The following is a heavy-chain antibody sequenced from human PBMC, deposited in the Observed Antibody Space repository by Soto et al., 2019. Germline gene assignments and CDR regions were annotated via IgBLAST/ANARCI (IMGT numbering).Heavy chain of an antibody. CDR3: TRHLADC. CDR1: GFTFSDSA. V-gene: IGHV3-73*01. Sequence: EVQLVESGGGLVQPGGSLKLSCAASGFTFSDSAMHWVRKASGKGLEWVGRIRSKRNNYATEYAASVKGRFTISRDDSKNTAYLQMNSLKTEDTAVYYCTRHLADCWGQGTLVTVSS. J-gene: IGHJ4*02. D-gene: IGHD2-15*01. CDR2: IRSKRNNYAT.